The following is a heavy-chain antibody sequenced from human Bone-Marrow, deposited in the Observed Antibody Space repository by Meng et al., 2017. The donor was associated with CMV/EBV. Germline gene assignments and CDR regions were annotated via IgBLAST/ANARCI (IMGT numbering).Heavy chain of an antibody. J-gene: IGHJ4*02. Sequence: ASVKVSCKASGGTFSSYAISWVRQAPGQGLEWMGWISAYNGNTNYAQKFQGRVTMTTDTSTSTVHMKLRSLGSDDTAMYYCARDALTYCGGDCYMTHWGQGTLVTGSS. D-gene: IGHD2-21*01. CDR3: ARDALTYCGGDCYMTH. CDR2: ISAYNGNT. V-gene: IGHV1-18*01. CDR1: GGTFSSYA.